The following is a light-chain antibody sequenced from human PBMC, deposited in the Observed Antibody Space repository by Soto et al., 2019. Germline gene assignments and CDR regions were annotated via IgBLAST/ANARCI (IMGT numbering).Light chain of an antibody. Sequence: EIVVTQFPATLSVSSGEKATLSCRASQSVSSNLAWYQQKPGQAPRLLIYGASTRATGIPARFSGSGSGTEFTLTISSLQSEDFAVYYCQQYNNWPPWTFGQGTK. CDR3: QQYNNWPPWT. J-gene: IGKJ1*01. CDR2: GAS. V-gene: IGKV3-15*01. CDR1: QSVSSN.